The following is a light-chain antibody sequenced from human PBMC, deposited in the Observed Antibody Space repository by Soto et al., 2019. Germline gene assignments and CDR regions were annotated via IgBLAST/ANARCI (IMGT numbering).Light chain of an antibody. CDR2: ANS. CDR3: QSYDSSLSEGV. Sequence: QSVLTQPPSVSGAPGQRVTISCTGRSSNIGAGYNVHWYQQLPGTAPKLLIYANSNRPSGFPDRFSGSKSGTSASLAITGLQAEDEADYYCQSYDSSLSEGVFGVGTKVTVL. J-gene: IGLJ2*01. CDR1: SSNIGAGYN. V-gene: IGLV1-40*01.